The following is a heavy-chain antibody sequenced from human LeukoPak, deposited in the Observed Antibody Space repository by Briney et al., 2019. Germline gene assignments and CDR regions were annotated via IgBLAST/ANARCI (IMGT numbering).Heavy chain of an antibody. V-gene: IGHV3-33*01. D-gene: IGHD1-1*01. Sequence: GGSLRLSCAASGFTFSSYGMHWVRQAPGKGLEWVAVIWYDGSNKYYADSVKGRFTISRDNSKNTLYLQMNSLRAEDTAVYYCARDLGPLDEATNYYYYYGMDVWGQGTTVTVSS. CDR1: GFTFSSYG. CDR3: ARDLGPLDEATNYYYYYGMDV. CDR2: IWYDGSNK. J-gene: IGHJ6*02.